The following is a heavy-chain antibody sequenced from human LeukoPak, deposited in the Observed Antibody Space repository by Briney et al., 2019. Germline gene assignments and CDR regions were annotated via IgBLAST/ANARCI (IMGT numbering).Heavy chain of an antibody. CDR1: GGSISSYY. V-gene: IGHV4-59*01. CDR3: ARASSSGWYGAYYYYMDV. J-gene: IGHJ6*03. Sequence: QPSETLSLTCAVSGGSISSYYWSWIRQPPGKGLEWIGYIYYSGSTNYNPSLKSRVTISVDTSKNQFSLKLSSVTAADTAVYYCARASSSGWYGAYYYYMDVWGKGTTVTVSS. CDR2: IYYSGST. D-gene: IGHD6-19*01.